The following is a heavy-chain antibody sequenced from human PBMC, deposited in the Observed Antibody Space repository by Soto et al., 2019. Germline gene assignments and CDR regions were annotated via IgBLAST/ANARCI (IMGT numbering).Heavy chain of an antibody. V-gene: IGHV2-26*01. CDR1: GFSLSNARMG. CDR2: IFSNDEK. CDR3: ARIPHLIYYYMDV. J-gene: IGHJ6*03. Sequence: QVTLKESGPVLVKPTETLTLTCTVSGFSLSNARMGVSWISQPPGKALEWLAHIFSNDEKSYSTSLKSRLTISKDTSKSQVVLTMTNMDPVDTATYYCARIPHLIYYYMDVWGKGTTVTVSS.